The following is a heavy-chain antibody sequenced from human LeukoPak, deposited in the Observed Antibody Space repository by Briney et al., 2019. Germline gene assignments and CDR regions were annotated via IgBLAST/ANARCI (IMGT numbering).Heavy chain of an antibody. CDR2: ISGDGGGT. CDR3: AKTAGVTTRYYFDY. J-gene: IGHJ4*02. V-gene: IGHV3-43*02. CDR1: GFTFDDYA. Sequence: PGGSLRLSCAASGFTFDDYAMHWVRQVPGKGLEWVSLISGDGGGTYYADSVKGRFTISRDNSKNSLYLQMNSLRTEDTALYYCAKTAGVTTRYYFDYWGQGTLVTVSS. D-gene: IGHD4-17*01.